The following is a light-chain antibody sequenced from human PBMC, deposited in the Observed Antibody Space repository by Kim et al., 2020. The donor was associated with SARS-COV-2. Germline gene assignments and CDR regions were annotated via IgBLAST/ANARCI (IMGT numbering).Light chain of an antibody. V-gene: IGKV3-20*01. Sequence: EIVLTQSPGTLSLSPGERATLSCRASQSVSSSYLAWYQQKPGQAPRLLIYGASSRATGIPDRFSGSGSGTDFTLTISRLEPEDFAVYYWQQDGSSPPWTFGQGTKVDIK. CDR2: GAS. CDR3: QQDGSSPPWT. CDR1: QSVSSSY. J-gene: IGKJ1*01.